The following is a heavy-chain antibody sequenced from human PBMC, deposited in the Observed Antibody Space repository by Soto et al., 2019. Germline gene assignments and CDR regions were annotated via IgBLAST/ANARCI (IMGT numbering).Heavy chain of an antibody. Sequence: EVQVLESGGGLVQPGGCLRLSCAASGFTFTTYCMAWVRQAPGKGLEWVTAISGSGGRTDYADAVKGRFTISSDNSMNTLYLQMNILRADDTAVYYCAKAGRAYDGSVHGYFDLWGRGTLVTVSA. D-gene: IGHD5-12*01. J-gene: IGHJ2*01. CDR3: AKAGRAYDGSVHGYFDL. V-gene: IGHV3-23*01. CDR1: GFTFTTYC. CDR2: ISGSGGRT.